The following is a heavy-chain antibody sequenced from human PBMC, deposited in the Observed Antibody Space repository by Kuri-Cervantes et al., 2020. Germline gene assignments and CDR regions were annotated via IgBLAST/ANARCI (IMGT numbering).Heavy chain of an antibody. J-gene: IGHJ4*02. CDR3: ARSRVGRELLPSFDY. V-gene: IGHV3-64*02. CDR1: GFTFSDYY. CDR2: ISSNGGST. Sequence: GESLKISCAASGFTFSDYYMSWIRQAPGKGLEYVSAISSNGGSTYYADSVKGRFTISRDNSKNTLYLQMGSLRAEDMAVYYCARSRVGRELLPSFDYWGQGTLVTVSS. D-gene: IGHD1-26*01.